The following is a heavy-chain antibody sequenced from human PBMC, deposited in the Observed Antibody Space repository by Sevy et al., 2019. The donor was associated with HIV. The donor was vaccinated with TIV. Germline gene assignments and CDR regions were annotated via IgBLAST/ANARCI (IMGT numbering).Heavy chain of an antibody. J-gene: IGHJ6*02. D-gene: IGHD3-3*01. CDR3: ARGMILEGSWYGMDV. CDR1: GFIVSSNY. V-gene: IGHV3-53*01. Sequence: GGSLRLSCAVSGFIVSSNYMTWVRQAPGKGLEWVSVIYSGGNTFYEDYVRGRFTISRDNSKNTLYLQMNSLRAEDTAVYYCARGMILEGSWYGMDVWGQGTTVTVSS. CDR2: IYSGGNT.